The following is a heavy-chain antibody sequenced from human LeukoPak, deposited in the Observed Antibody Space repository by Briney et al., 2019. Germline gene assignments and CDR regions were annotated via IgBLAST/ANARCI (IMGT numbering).Heavy chain of an antibody. V-gene: IGHV4-39*01. D-gene: IGHD3-16*01. J-gene: IGHJ4*02. Sequence: NPSETLSLTCTVPGGSINRSSYYWGWIRQPPGKGLEWIGSIYYSGRTYYNPSLKSRVTIFVDTSKNYFSLKVSSVSAADTAVYYCTRHTSAYNIDYWGQGTLVTVSS. CDR2: IYYSGRT. CDR1: GGSINRSSYY. CDR3: TRHTSAYNIDY.